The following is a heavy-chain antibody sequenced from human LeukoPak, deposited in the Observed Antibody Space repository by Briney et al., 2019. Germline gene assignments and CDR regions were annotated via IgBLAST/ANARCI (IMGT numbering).Heavy chain of an antibody. Sequence: PSETLSLSCTVSGASISSYYWSWIRQPPGKGLEWIGYIYYSGSTNYNPSLKSRVTMSADKSKNQFPLKLRSVTAADTAVYYCARLHCGDSLLSDYWGQGTLVTVSS. CDR3: ARLHCGDSLLSDY. V-gene: IGHV4-59*08. CDR2: IYYSGST. D-gene: IGHD4-17*01. J-gene: IGHJ4*02. CDR1: GASISSYY.